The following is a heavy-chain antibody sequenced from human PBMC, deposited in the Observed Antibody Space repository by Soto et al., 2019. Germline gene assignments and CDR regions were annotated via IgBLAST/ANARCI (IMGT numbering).Heavy chain of an antibody. D-gene: IGHD2-15*01. J-gene: IGHJ6*02. CDR3: ARLVFHCLRGSCDDYSFYGLDV. V-gene: IGHV4-39*01. CDR2: IYFAGST. Sequence: SETLSLTSTVSGGSIISTDHYWGWVRQPPGKGLEWLGSIYFAGSTFHNSALKSRATISVDTSRNQFSLRLTTVTASDTAVYYCARLVFHCLRGSCDDYSFYGLDVWGQGTTVT. CDR1: GGSIISTDHY.